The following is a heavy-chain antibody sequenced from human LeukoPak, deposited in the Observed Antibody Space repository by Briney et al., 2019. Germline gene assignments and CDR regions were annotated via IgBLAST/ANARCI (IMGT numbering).Heavy chain of an antibody. V-gene: IGHV1-18*01. CDR3: ARVPPSAFQLLSADY. Sequence: ASVRVSSKASGYTFTNYGISWGRQAPGQGRERVGWISVNNGETRNAQKVQGRLTMTTETSTSTAYMDLRSLRSDDTAVYYCARVPPSAFQLLSADYWGQGTLVSVSS. D-gene: IGHD1-26*01. CDR2: ISVNNGET. CDR1: GYTFTNYG. J-gene: IGHJ4*02.